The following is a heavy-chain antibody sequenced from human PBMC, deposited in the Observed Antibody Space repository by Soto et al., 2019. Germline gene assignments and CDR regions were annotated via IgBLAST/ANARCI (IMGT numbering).Heavy chain of an antibody. CDR3: ARDRDIVVVVAATDYYYGMDV. J-gene: IGHJ6*02. D-gene: IGHD2-15*01. CDR1: GFTFSSYS. CDR2: ISSSSSYI. Sequence: GGSLRLSCAASGFTFSSYSMNWVRQAPGKGLEWVSSISSSSSYIYYADSVKGRFTISRDNAKNSLYLQMNSLRAEDTAVYYCARDRDIVVVVAATDYYYGMDVWGQGTTVTVSS. V-gene: IGHV3-21*01.